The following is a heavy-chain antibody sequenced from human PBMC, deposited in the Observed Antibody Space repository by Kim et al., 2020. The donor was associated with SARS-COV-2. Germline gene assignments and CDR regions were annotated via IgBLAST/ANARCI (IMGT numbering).Heavy chain of an antibody. D-gene: IGHD1-20*01. CDR2: ISYDGSNK. CDR3: ARDAITYGVSWYFDL. Sequence: GGSLRLSCAASGFTFSSYAMHWVRQAPGKGLEWVAVISYDGSNKYYADSVKGRFTISRDNSKNTLYLQMNSLRAEDTAVYYCARDAITYGVSWYFDLWGRGTLVTVSS. CDR1: GFTFSSYA. V-gene: IGHV3-30-3*01. J-gene: IGHJ2*01.